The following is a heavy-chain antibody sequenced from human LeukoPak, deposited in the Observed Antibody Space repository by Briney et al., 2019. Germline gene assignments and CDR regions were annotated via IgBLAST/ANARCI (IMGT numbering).Heavy chain of an antibody. CDR2: IYYSGST. Sequence: SETLSLTRTVSGGSISSGYYYWSWIRQLPGKGLEWIGYIYYSGSTYYNPSLESRVTISVDTSKDQFSLNLSSVTAADTAVYYCARDRSGYSDSDCWGQGTLVTVSS. J-gene: IGHJ4*02. CDR1: GGSISSGYYY. V-gene: IGHV4-31*02. CDR3: ARDRSGYSDSDC. D-gene: IGHD3-3*01.